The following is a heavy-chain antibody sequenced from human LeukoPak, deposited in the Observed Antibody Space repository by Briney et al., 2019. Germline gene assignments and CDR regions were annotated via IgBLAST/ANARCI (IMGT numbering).Heavy chain of an antibody. Sequence: TPSGTLSLTRTVSGGSISSSSYYWGWIRQPPGKGLEWIGSIYYSGSTYYNPSLKSRATISVDTSKNQFSLKLSSVTAADTAVYYCARFGGPHAFDIWGQGTMVTVSS. CDR2: IYYSGST. V-gene: IGHV4-39*07. CDR3: ARFGGPHAFDI. CDR1: GGSISSSSYY. J-gene: IGHJ3*02. D-gene: IGHD3-3*01.